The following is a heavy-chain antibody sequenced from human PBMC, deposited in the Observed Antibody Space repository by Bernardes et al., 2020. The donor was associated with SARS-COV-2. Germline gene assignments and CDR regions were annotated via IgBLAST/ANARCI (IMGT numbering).Heavy chain of an antibody. D-gene: IGHD3-10*01. J-gene: IGHJ3*01. CDR3: IHSGDNRRTEAFEV. CDR2: IYLDDDK. Sequence: SGPTLVKPTQTLTLTCTFSGFSLRISGVSVGWIRQPPGKALEWLALIYLDDDKHYSPSLKSRLSITKDSSKNQVALTVTNVDPVDTGTYYCIHSGDNRRTEAFEVWGQGTMVTVSS. V-gene: IGHV2-5*02. CDR1: GFSLRISGVS.